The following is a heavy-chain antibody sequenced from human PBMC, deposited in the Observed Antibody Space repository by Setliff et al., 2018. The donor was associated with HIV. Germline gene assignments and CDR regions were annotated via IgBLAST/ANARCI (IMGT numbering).Heavy chain of an antibody. D-gene: IGHD5-12*01. V-gene: IGHV4-4*08. CDR3: ALDPGYRRDY. J-gene: IGHJ4*02. Sequence: SETLSLTCTVSGGSISSYYWSWIRQPPGKGLEWIGYVYTSETTNYNPSLKSRVTISVDTSKNQFSLKLSSVTAADTAVYYCALDPGYRRDYWGQGTLVTVSS. CDR1: GGSISSYY. CDR2: VYTSETT.